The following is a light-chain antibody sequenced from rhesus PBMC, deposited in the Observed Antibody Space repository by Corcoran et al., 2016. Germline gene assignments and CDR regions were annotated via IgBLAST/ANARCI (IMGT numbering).Light chain of an antibody. V-gene: IGLV2-23*02. J-gene: IGLJ1*01. CDR3: SSYAGVKTFI. Sequence: QTALTQSPSVSGSPGQSVTISCTGTSSDIGAYDRVSWYQLHPGKAPKLIIYEVTQRPSGVSDRFSGSKSGNTATLTISGLQAEDESDYYCSSYAGVKTFIFGTGTRLTVL. CDR2: EVT. CDR1: SSDIGAYDR.